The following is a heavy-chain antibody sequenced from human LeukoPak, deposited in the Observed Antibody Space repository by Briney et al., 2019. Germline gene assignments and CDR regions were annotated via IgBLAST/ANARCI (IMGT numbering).Heavy chain of an antibody. Sequence: LSLTCTVSGASINSYYWSWIRQPPGKGLEWVSYISGSSTYTKYADSVKGRFTISRDNAKNSLYLQVNSLRAEDTAVYYCARDPRYSGSSGDYWGQGTLVTVSS. V-gene: IGHV3-11*05. CDR1: GASINSYY. D-gene: IGHD1-26*01. J-gene: IGHJ4*02. CDR2: ISGSSTYT. CDR3: ARDPRYSGSSGDY.